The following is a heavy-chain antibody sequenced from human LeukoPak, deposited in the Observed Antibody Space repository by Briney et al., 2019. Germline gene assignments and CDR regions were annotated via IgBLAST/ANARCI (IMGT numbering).Heavy chain of an antibody. D-gene: IGHD6-13*01. V-gene: IGHV4-34*01. CDR1: GGSFSGYY. J-gene: IGHJ5*02. Sequence: SETLSLTCAVYGGSFSGYYWSWIRQPPGKGLEWIGEINHSGSTNYNPSLKSRVTISVDTSKNQFSLKLSSVTAADTAVYYCARGYRLWGIAAAHNWFDPWGQGTLVTVSS. CDR3: ARGYRLWGIAAAHNWFDP. CDR2: INHSGST.